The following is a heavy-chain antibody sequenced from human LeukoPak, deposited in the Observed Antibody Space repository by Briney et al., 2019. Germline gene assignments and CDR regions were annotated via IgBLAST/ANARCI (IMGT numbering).Heavy chain of an antibody. V-gene: IGHV4-4*02. CDR2: IYHSGST. CDR1: GGSISSSNW. J-gene: IGHJ5*02. CDR3: AANVVGATTDWFDP. D-gene: IGHD1-26*01. Sequence: SGTLSLTCAVSGGSISSSNWWSWVRQPPGKGLEWIGEIYHSGSTNYNPSLKSRATISVDKSKNQFSLKLSSVTAADTAVYYCAANVVGATTDWFDPWGQGTLVTVSS.